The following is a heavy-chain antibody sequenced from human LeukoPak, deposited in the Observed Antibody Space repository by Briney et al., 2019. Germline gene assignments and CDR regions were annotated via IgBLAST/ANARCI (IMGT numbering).Heavy chain of an antibody. V-gene: IGHV3-21*01. CDR3: ARDADYGDYADAFDI. J-gene: IGHJ3*02. CDR1: GFTFSSYS. D-gene: IGHD4-17*01. Sequence: GGSLRLSCAASGFTFSSYSVNWVRHAPGKGLEWVSSISSSSSYIYYADSVKGRFTISRDNDKNSLYLQMNSLRAEDTAVYYCARDADYGDYADAFDIWGQGTMVTVSS. CDR2: ISSSSSYI.